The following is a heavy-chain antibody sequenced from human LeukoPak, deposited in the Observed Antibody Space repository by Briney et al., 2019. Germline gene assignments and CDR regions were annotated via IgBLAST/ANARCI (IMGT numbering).Heavy chain of an antibody. CDR2: IKQDGSEK. V-gene: IGHV3-7*01. Sequence: PGGSLRLSCAASGFTVSSNYMSWVRQAPGKGLEWVANIKQDGSEKYYVDSVKGRFTISRDNAKNSLYLQMNSLRAEDTAVYYCARDHLVVVPAAIGFAYYYYYYMDVWGKGTTVTVSS. D-gene: IGHD2-2*02. CDR1: GFTVSSNY. CDR3: ARDHLVVVPAAIGFAYYYYYYMDV. J-gene: IGHJ6*03.